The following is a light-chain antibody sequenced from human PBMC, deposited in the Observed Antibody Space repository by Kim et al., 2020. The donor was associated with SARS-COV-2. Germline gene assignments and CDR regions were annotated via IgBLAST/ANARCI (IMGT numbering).Light chain of an antibody. CDR3: QQYNNWPLT. CDR1: QSVSSN. Sequence: SPVEIATPPCRASQSVSSNLAGYQQKPGQAPMLLFYGASTRATGIPSRFSGSGSGTEFTLTISSLQSEDFAVYYCQQYNNWPLTFGGGTKVDIK. CDR2: GAS. V-gene: IGKV3-15*01. J-gene: IGKJ4*01.